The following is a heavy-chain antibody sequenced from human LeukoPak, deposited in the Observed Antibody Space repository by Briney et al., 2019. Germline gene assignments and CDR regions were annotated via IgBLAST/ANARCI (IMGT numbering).Heavy chain of an antibody. D-gene: IGHD3-22*01. CDR1: GGTFSSYA. J-gene: IGHJ4*02. CDR3: ARVRTGLYYYDSSGNYFDY. V-gene: IGHV1-69*13. Sequence: SVKVSCKASGGTFSSYAISWVRQAPGQGLEWMGGIIPIFGTANYAQEFQGRVTITADESTSTAYMELSSLRSEDTAVYYCARVRTGLYYYDSSGNYFDYWGQGTLVTVSS. CDR2: IIPIFGTA.